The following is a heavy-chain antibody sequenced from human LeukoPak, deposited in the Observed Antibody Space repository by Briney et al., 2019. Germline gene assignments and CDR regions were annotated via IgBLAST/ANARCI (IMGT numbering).Heavy chain of an antibody. V-gene: IGHV3-48*03. Sequence: TGGSLRLSCAASGFTFSSYEMNWVRQAPGKGLEWVSYISSSGTPIYYADSVKGRFTVSRDSARNSLYLQMNSLRAEDTAVYYCARRARIDYWGQGTLVTVSS. J-gene: IGHJ4*02. CDR1: GFTFSSYE. CDR3: ARRARIDY. CDR2: ISSSGTPI. D-gene: IGHD6-6*01.